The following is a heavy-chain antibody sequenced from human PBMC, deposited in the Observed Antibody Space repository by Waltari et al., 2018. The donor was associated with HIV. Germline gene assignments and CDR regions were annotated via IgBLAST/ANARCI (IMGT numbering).Heavy chain of an antibody. J-gene: IGHJ6*02. D-gene: IGHD3-10*01. CDR1: GFHFSNYA. CDR2: VGAEVSHE. V-gene: IGHV3-33*02. Sequence: QVHLLESGGAGVQSGKSLRLSCAASGFHFSNYALHWVRQGPEKVMWWRAVVGAEVSHESVSLFAKGLFTIFRDDSDETLFLYVSGLRAYDTAGYYCARDQHSATNYYGRDVWGQGTTVTVS. CDR3: ARDQHSATNYYGRDV.